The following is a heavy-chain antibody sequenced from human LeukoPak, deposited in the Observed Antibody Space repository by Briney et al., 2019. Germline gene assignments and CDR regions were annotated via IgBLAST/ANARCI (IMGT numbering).Heavy chain of an antibody. D-gene: IGHD6-6*01. J-gene: IGHJ4*02. Sequence: GGSLRLSCAASGFTFSSYWMSWVRQAPGKGLEWVANIKQDGSEKYYVDSVKGGFTISRDNAKNSLYLQMNSLRAEDTAVYYCARDREQLVLLADYWGQGTLVTVSS. V-gene: IGHV3-7*01. CDR3: ARDREQLVLLADY. CDR2: IKQDGSEK. CDR1: GFTFSSYW.